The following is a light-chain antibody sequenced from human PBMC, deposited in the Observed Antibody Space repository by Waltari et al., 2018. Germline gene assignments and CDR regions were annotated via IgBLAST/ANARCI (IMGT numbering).Light chain of an antibody. CDR1: QSLVHDNGNTY. V-gene: IGKV2-24*01. J-gene: IGKJ1*01. Sequence: DIVMTQTPLSSPVTLGQPASISCRSSQSLVHDNGNTYLTWLQQRPGQPPRLLIYEVSNRFAGVPDRCSGSGAGADFPLKISRVEAEDVGVYYCMQATKFPRTFGQGTKVEIK. CDR2: EVS. CDR3: MQATKFPRT.